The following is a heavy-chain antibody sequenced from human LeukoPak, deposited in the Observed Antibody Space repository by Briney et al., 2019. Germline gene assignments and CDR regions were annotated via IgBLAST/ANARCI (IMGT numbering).Heavy chain of an antibody. J-gene: IGHJ4*02. CDR2: IRSKAYRGTT. V-gene: IGHV3-49*04. D-gene: IGHD4-17*01. Sequence: GRSLRLSCTASGFTFGDYAMSWVRQAPGKGLEWVGFIRSKAYRGTTEYAASVKGRFTISRDDSKSIAYLQMNSLKTEDTAVYYCTRHPVRPYGDHAYFDYWGQGTLVTVSS. CDR1: GFTFGDYA. CDR3: TRHPVRPYGDHAYFDY.